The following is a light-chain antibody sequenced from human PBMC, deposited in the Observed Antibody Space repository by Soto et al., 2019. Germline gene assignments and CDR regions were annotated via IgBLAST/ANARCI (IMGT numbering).Light chain of an antibody. CDR2: DVS. CDR1: SSDVGGSNY. V-gene: IGLV2-14*01. Sequence: QSVLTHPASVSGSPGHPITISRTGTSSDVGGSNYVSWYQQLPGKAPKLMIYDVSDRPSGVSNRFSGSKSGNTASLTISGLQAEDEADYYCSSYTSSSLCVFGTGTKVTVL. J-gene: IGLJ1*01. CDR3: SSYTSSSLCV.